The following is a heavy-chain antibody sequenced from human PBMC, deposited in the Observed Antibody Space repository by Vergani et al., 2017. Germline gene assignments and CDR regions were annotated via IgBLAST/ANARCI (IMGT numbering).Heavy chain of an antibody. CDR2: IYPGDSDT. CDR1: GYSFTSYW. Sequence: EVQLVQSGAEVKKPGESLKISCTGSGYSFTSYWIGWVRQMPGKGLEWMGIIYPGDSDTRYSPSFQGQVTISADKSISTAYLPWSSLKASDTAMYYCARPGSIGMATKITVDWYFDLWGRGTLVTVSS. CDR3: ARPGSIGMATKITVDWYFDL. D-gene: IGHD5-24*01. V-gene: IGHV5-51*01. J-gene: IGHJ2*01.